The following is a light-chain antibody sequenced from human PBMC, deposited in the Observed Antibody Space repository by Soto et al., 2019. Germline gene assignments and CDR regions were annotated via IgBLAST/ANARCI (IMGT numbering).Light chain of an antibody. CDR2: GAS. J-gene: IGKJ3*01. CDR1: QSVSSSY. Sequence: EIVLTQSPGTLSLSPGERATLSCRASQSVSSSYLAWYQQKPGQAPRLLIYGASGMATGIPDRFSGSGSGTDFTLTISRLEPEDFAVHYCQQYGSSIFTFGPGTKVDIK. CDR3: QQYGSSIFT. V-gene: IGKV3-20*01.